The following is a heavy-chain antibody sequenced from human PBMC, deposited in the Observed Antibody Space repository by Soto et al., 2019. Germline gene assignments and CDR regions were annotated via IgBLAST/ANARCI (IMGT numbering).Heavy chain of an antibody. D-gene: IGHD3-3*01. CDR3: ARYWYYDFWSGYSNNWFDP. V-gene: IGHV1-69*06. CDR1: GGTFSSYA. CDR2: IIPIFGTA. J-gene: IGHJ5*02. Sequence: AASVKVSCKASGGTFSSYAISWVRQAPGQGLEWMGGIIPIFGTANYAQKFQGRVTITADKSTSTAYMELSSLRSEDTAVYYCARYWYYDFWSGYSNNWFDPWGQGTLVTVSS.